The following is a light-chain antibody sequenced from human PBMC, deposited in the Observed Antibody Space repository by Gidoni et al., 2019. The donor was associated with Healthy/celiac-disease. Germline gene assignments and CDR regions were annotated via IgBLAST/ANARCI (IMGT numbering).Light chain of an antibody. Sequence: IVLTQSPGTLSLSPGERATLSCRASQSVSSSYLAWYQQKPGQAPRLLIYGASSRATGIPDRFSGSGYGTDFTLTISRLEPEDVAVYYCQQYGSSLITFGQGTRLEIK. J-gene: IGKJ5*01. CDR2: GAS. V-gene: IGKV3-20*01. CDR3: QQYGSSLIT. CDR1: QSVSSSY.